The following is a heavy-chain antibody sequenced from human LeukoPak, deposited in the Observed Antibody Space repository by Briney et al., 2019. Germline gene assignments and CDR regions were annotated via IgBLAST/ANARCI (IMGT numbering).Heavy chain of an antibody. Sequence: GGSLRLSCAASGFTFSSYWMSWVRQAPGRGLEWVANIKQNGSEKYYVDSVRGRFTTSRDNAKNSLYLQMHSLEAEVTAVYYCASFQPPAEGDWFDPWGQGTLVTVSS. V-gene: IGHV3-7*01. CDR2: IKQNGSEK. CDR1: GFTFSSYW. J-gene: IGHJ5*02. D-gene: IGHD6-25*01. CDR3: ASFQPPAEGDWFDP.